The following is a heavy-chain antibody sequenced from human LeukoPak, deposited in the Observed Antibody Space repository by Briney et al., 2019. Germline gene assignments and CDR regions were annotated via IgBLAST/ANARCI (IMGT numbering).Heavy chain of an antibody. CDR1: GFTFSSYA. V-gene: IGHV3-23*01. CDR2: ISGSGGST. Sequence: GGSLRLSCAASGFTFSSYAMSWVRQAPGKGLEWVSAISGSGGSTYYADSVKGRFTISRDNSKNTLYLQMNSLRAEDTAVYYCAKEKSYYYDSSGQRFDYWGQGTLFTVSS. D-gene: IGHD3-22*01. CDR3: AKEKSYYYDSSGQRFDY. J-gene: IGHJ4*02.